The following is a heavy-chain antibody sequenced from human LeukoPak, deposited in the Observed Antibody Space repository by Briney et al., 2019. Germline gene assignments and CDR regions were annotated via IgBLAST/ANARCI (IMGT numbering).Heavy chain of an antibody. V-gene: IGHV6-1*01. CDR3: ARDLGYCSGGSCDYFDY. D-gene: IGHD2-15*01. CDR2: TYYRSKWYN. J-gene: IGHJ4*02. Sequence: SQTLSLTCAISGDSVSSNSAARNWIRQSPSRGLEWLGRTYYRSKWYNDYAVSVKSRITINPDTSKNQFSLQLNSVTPEDTAVYYCARDLGYCSGGSCDYFDYWGQGTLVTVSS. CDR1: GDSVSSNSAA.